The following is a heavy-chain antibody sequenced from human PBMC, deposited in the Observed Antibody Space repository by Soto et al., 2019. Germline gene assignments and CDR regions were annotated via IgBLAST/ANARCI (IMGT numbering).Heavy chain of an antibody. V-gene: IGHV6-1*01. CDR1: GDSVSSNSAA. J-gene: IGHJ6*02. CDR2: TYYRSKWYN. Sequence: SQTLSLTCAISGDSVSSNSAAWSWIRQSPSRGLEWLGRTYYRSKWYNDYAVSVKSRITINPDTSKNQFSLQLNSVTPEDTAVYYCARAPLTGNYGMDVWGQGTTVTVSS. D-gene: IGHD7-27*01. CDR3: ARAPLTGNYGMDV.